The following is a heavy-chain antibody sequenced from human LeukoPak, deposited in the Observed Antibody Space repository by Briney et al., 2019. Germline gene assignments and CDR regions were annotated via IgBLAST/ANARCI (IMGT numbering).Heavy chain of an antibody. CDR2: IMQDGSEK. V-gene: IGHV3-7*01. CDR1: GFTFSTCW. CDR3: ARDGGSYDY. Sequence: GGSLRLSCAASGFTFSTCWMSWVRQAPGKGLEWVANIMQDGSEKYYVDSVKGRFTISRDNAKNSLFLQMSTLRAEDTGVYYCARDGGSYDYWGQGTLVTVSS. J-gene: IGHJ4*02. D-gene: IGHD1-26*01.